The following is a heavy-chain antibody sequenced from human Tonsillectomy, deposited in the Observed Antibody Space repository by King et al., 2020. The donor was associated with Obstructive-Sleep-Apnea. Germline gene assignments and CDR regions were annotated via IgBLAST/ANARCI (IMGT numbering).Heavy chain of an antibody. J-gene: IGHJ3*01. V-gene: IGHV4-30-4*07. CDR2: IYYSGST. D-gene: IGHD5-18*01. Sequence: VQLQESGPGLVKPSQTLSLTCAVAGGSISSGGYAWSWIRQPPGKGLEWLGYIYYSGSTYYNPSLKSRVTISVATSKNQFTLKVSPVTAADTAVYYCARESGRGYSYGCAFDVWGQGTMVTVSS. CDR1: GGSISSGGYA. CDR3: ARESGRGYSYGCAFDV.